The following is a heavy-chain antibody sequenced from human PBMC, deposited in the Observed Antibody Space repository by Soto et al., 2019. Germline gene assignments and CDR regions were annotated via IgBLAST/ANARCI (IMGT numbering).Heavy chain of an antibody. Sequence: EVQLVESGGGLVQPGGSLRLSCEASGFTFRNYDMHWVRQGTGKGLEWVSGISAAGDPDYADSVEGRFTISRENAQNSFFLQMTTLRVGATPVYYWAKPDRDFYGLDGWGQGPRSSSP. V-gene: IGHV3-13*05. CDR2: ISAAGDP. CDR1: GFTFRNYD. CDR3: AKPDRDFYGLDG. J-gene: IGHJ6*02.